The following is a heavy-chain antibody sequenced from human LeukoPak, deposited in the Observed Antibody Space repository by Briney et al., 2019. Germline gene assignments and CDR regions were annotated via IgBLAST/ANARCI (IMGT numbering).Heavy chain of an antibody. CDR2: ISYDGSNK. V-gene: IGHV3-30*18. J-gene: IGHJ1*01. CDR3: AKDPALGYSYGRPQYIQH. D-gene: IGHD5-18*01. Sequence: GRSLRLSCAASGFTFSSYGMHWVRQAPGKGLEWVAVISYDGSNKYYADSVKGRFTISRDNSKNTLYLQMNSLRAEDTAVYYCAKDPALGYSYGRPQYIQHWGQGTLVTVSS. CDR1: GFTFSSYG.